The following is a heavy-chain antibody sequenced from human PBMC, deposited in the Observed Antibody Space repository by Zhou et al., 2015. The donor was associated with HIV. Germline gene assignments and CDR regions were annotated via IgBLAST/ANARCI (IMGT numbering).Heavy chain of an antibody. CDR1: GGTFSSYA. CDR2: IIPIFGTA. D-gene: IGHD6-25*01. J-gene: IGHJ1*01. V-gene: IGHV1-69*01. CDR3: VRGYSHGTHEVFFQK. Sequence: QVQLVQSGAEVKKPGSSVKVSCKASGGTFSSYAISWVRQAPGQGLEWMGGIIPIFGTANYAQKFQGRVTISADSSTKTGFLEVRGLRFEDTAVYFCVRGYSHGTHEVFFQKWGPGTLITVS.